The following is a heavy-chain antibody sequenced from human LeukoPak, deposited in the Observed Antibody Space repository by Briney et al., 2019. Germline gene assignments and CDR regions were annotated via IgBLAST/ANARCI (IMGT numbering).Heavy chain of an antibody. D-gene: IGHD3-3*01. V-gene: IGHV4-30-2*01. CDR2: IYHSGST. J-gene: IGHJ6*02. CDR3: ARAAAPHYDFWSLERTNYGLDV. Sequence: PSQTLSLTCAVSGGSISSGGYSWSWIRQPPGKGLEWIGYIYHSGSTYYNPSLKSRVTISVDRSKNQFSLKLSSVTAADTAVYYCARAAAPHYDFWSLERTNYGLDVWGQGTTVTVSS. CDR1: GGSISSGGYS.